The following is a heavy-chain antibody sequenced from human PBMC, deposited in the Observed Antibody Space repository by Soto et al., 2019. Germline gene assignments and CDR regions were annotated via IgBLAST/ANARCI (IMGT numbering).Heavy chain of an antibody. D-gene: IGHD3-16*02. V-gene: IGHV3-30*18. Sequence: GGSLRLSCAASGFTFSSYGMHWVRQAPGKGLEWVAVISYDGSNKYYADSVKGRFTISRDNSKNTLYMQMNSLRAEDTAVYDCAKDIPTDEGLRLGELSLWGYFDYWGQGTLVTVSS. CDR3: AKDIPTDEGLRLGELSLWGYFDY. CDR2: ISYDGSNK. CDR1: GFTFSSYG. J-gene: IGHJ4*02.